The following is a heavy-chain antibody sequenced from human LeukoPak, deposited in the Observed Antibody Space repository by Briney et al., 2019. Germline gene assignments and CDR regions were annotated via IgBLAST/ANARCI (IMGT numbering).Heavy chain of an antibody. CDR2: ISYDGSNK. Sequence: PGRSLRLSCAASGFTFSSYAMHWVRQAPGKGLEWVAVISYDGSNKYYADSVKGRFTISRDNSKNTLYLQMNSLRAEDTAVYYCAREVAPDSSGWLGYWGQGTLVTVSS. D-gene: IGHD6-19*01. CDR3: AREVAPDSSGWLGY. J-gene: IGHJ4*02. V-gene: IGHV3-30-3*01. CDR1: GFTFSSYA.